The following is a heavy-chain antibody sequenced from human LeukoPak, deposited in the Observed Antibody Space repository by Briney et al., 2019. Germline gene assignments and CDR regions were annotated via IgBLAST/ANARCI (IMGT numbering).Heavy chain of an antibody. CDR3: ASSPSPMVRGVITDY. D-gene: IGHD3-10*01. CDR2: ISSSSSYI. J-gene: IGHJ4*02. Sequence: GGSLRLSCAASGFTFSSYSMNWVRQAPGKGLEWVSSISSSSSYIYYADSVKGRFTISRDNAKNSLYLQMNSLRAEDTAVYYCASSPSPMVRGVITDYWGPGTLVTVSS. CDR1: GFTFSSYS. V-gene: IGHV3-21*01.